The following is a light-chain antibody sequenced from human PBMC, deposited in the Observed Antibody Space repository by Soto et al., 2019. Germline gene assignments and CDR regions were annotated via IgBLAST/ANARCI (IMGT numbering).Light chain of an antibody. CDR3: SSYTSRRSYV. V-gene: IGLV2-14*01. Sequence: QSALTQPASVSGSPGQSITISCTGTSSDVGGSDFVSWHQQHPGKAPKLMIYDVSKWPSGVSNRFSGSKSGNTASLTISGLQAEDEADYYCSSYTSRRSYVFGTGTQLTVL. CDR1: SSDVGGSDF. J-gene: IGLJ1*01. CDR2: DVS.